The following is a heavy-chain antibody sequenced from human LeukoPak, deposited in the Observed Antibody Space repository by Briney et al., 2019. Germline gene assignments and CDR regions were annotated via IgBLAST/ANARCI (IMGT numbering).Heavy chain of an antibody. CDR1: GNYL. CDR2: INSDGSWT. V-gene: IGHV3-74*01. CDR3: VSFYETD. D-gene: IGHD2/OR15-2a*01. J-gene: IGHJ4*02. Sequence: HPGGSLRLSCAASGNYLMHWVRQAPGKGLVWVSHINSDGSWTSYADSVKGRFTISKDNAKNTVYLQMNNLRAEDTAVYYCVSFYETDWGRGTLVTVSS.